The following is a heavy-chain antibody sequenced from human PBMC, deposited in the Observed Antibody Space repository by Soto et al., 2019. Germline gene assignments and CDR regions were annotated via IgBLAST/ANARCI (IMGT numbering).Heavy chain of an antibody. CDR1: GYTFTGYY. D-gene: IGHD5-12*01. J-gene: IGHJ3*02. V-gene: IGHV1-2*04. CDR3: ARDLGGYDRYAFDI. Sequence: QVQLVQSGAEVKKPGASVKVSCKASGYTFTGYYMHWVRQAPGQGLEWMGWINPNSGGTNYAQKFQGWVTMTRDTSLSTAYMELSRRRSADTAVYYCARDLGGYDRYAFDIWGQGTMVTVSS. CDR2: INPNSGGT.